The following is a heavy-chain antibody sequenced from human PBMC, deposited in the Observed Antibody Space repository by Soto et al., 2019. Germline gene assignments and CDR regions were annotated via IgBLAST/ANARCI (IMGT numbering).Heavy chain of an antibody. Sequence: SETLSLTCTVSGGSLTKYYWSRIRQPAGKGLEWIGRVSTSGNVVSKASLRSRLTMSVDTSKNQFSLRLTSVTAADTAVYYCARDNNDFWSLYPLAFDYWGQGALVTVSS. CDR2: VSTSGNV. CDR1: GGSLTKYY. D-gene: IGHD3-3*01. CDR3: ARDNNDFWSLYPLAFDY. V-gene: IGHV4-4*07. J-gene: IGHJ4*02.